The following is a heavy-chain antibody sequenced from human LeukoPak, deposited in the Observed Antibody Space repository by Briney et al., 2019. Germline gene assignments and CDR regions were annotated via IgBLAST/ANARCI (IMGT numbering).Heavy chain of an antibody. CDR1: GFTFSSYG. V-gene: IGHV3-33*01. CDR3: ARDQYSSGWYGHFDY. D-gene: IGHD6-19*01. CDR2: IWYDGSNK. J-gene: IGHJ4*02. Sequence: GGSLRLSCAASGFTFSSYGMHWVRQAPGKGLEWVAVIWYDGSNKYYADSVKGRFTISRDNSKNTLYLQMNSLRAEDTAVNYCARDQYSSGWYGHFDYWGQGTLVTVSS.